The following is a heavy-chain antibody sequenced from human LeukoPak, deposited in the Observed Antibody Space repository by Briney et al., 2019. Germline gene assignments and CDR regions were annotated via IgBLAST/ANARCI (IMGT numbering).Heavy chain of an antibody. CDR1: GFTFSSYS. J-gene: IGHJ6*02. CDR3: ASVGYCSSTSCKAGGYGMDV. V-gene: IGHV3-21*01. D-gene: IGHD2-2*01. CDR2: ISSSSSYI. Sequence: KPGGSLRLSCAASGFTFSSYSMNWLRQAPGKGLEWVSSISSSSSYIYYADSVKVRFTISRDKAKNSLYLQMNSLRAEDTAVYYCASVGYCSSTSCKAGGYGMDVWGQGTTVTVSS.